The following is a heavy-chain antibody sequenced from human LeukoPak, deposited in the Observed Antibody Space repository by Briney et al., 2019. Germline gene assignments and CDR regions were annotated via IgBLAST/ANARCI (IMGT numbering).Heavy chain of an antibody. CDR3: ARGRTTVVTRP. V-gene: IGHV1-46*01. D-gene: IGHD4-23*01. CDR1: RYTFTSYY. J-gene: IGHJ5*02. CDR2: INPSGGST. Sequence: ASVKVSCKASRYTFTSYYMQSVRQAPGQRLEWMGIINPSGGSTSYAQKFQGRVTMTRDMSTSTVYMELSSLTSEDTAVYYCARGRTTVVTRPWGQETLVTVSS.